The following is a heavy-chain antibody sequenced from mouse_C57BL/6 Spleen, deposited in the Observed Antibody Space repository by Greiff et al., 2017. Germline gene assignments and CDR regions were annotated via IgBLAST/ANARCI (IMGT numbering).Heavy chain of an antibody. Sequence: VQLQQPGAELVKPGASVKLSCKASGYTFTSYWMQWVKQRPGQGLEWIGEIDPSDSYTNYNQKFKGKATLTVDTSSSTAYMQLSSLTSEDSAVYYCARGYDGYYLDYWGQGTTLTVSS. CDR3: ARGYDGYYLDY. D-gene: IGHD2-3*01. CDR1: GYTFTSYW. J-gene: IGHJ2*01. V-gene: IGHV1-50*01. CDR2: IDPSDSYT.